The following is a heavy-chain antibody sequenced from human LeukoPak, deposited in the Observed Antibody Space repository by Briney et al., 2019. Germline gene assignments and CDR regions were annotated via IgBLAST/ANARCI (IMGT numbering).Heavy chain of an antibody. Sequence: SETLSLTCTVSGGSISSGGYYWSWIRQHPGKGLEWIGYIYYSGSTYYNPSLKSRVTISVDTSKNQFSLKLSSVTAADTAVYYCARFQGATMVRGVEKGGDYWGQGTLVTVSS. CDR1: GGSISSGGYY. CDR2: IYYSGST. CDR3: ARFQGATMVRGVEKGGDY. D-gene: IGHD3-10*01. V-gene: IGHV4-31*03. J-gene: IGHJ4*02.